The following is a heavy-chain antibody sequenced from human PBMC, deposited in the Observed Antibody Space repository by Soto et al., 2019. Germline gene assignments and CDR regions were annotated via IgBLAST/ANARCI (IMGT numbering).Heavy chain of an antibody. CDR2: INDDGSST. V-gene: IGHV3-74*01. J-gene: IGHJ4*02. D-gene: IGHD3-10*01. CDR3: ARDQEGKGAVLDY. CDR1: GFTFSSYW. Sequence: EVQLVESGGGLVQPGGSLRLSCAASGFTFSSYWMLWVRQAPGKGLVWVSRINDDGSSTTYADSVKGRFTISRDNAKNTLHLQMNSLRAEDTAVYYCARDQEGKGAVLDYWGQGTLVTVSS.